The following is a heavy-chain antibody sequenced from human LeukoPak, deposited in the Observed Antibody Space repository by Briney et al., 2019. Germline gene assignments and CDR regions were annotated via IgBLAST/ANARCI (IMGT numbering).Heavy chain of an antibody. CDR2: ISGSGGST. CDR1: GFTFSSYA. V-gene: IGHV3-23*01. CDR3: AKELAGYYGMDV. Sequence: GGSLRLSCAASGFTFSSYAMSWVRQAPGKGLEWISAISGSGGSTYYADSMKGRFTISRDNSKNTLYLQMNSLRAEDTAVYYCAKELAGYYGMDVWGQGTTVTVSS. D-gene: IGHD6-13*01. J-gene: IGHJ6*02.